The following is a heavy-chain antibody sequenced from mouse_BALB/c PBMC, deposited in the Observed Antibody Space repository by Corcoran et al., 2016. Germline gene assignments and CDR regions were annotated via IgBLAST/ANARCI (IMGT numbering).Heavy chain of an antibody. J-gene: IGHJ4*01. CDR3: AKSLLNYAMDY. V-gene: IGHV1-9*01. CDR2: ILPGSGST. D-gene: IGHD1-2*01. Sequence: QVQLQQSGAELMKPGASVKISCKATGYTFSSYWIEWVKQRPGHGLEWIGEILPGSGSTNYNEKFKGKATLTADTSSNTAYMQLSSLTSEDSAVYYCAKSLLNYAMDYWGQGTSVTVSS. CDR1: GYTFSSYW.